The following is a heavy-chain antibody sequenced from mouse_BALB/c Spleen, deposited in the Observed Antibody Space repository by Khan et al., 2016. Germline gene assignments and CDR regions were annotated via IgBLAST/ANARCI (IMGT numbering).Heavy chain of an antibody. D-gene: IGHD6-1*01. V-gene: IGHV5-4*02. CDR3: AGALSWDFDD. CDR2: ISDGGSYN. J-gene: IGHJ1*01. CDR1: GFTFSDYY. Sequence: EVELVESGGGLVKPGGSLKLSCAASGFTFSDYYMYWVRQTPEKRLEWVATISDGGSYNYYPDSVKGRFTISRDNAKTNLYLPMSSLKSEDTAMDYRAGALSWDFDDWGAGTTVTVAS.